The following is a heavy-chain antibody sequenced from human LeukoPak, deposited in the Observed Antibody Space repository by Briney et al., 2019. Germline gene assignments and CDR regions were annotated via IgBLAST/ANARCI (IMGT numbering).Heavy chain of an antibody. CDR3: ARDVRIAAAGDY. CDR2: INANSGGT. Sequence: GASVKVSCKSSVYTFTGYYMHWVRQAPGQGREGMGWINANSGGTNYAQKFQGRVTMTRDTSISTAYMELSRLRSEDTAVYYCARDVRIAAAGDYWGQGTLVTVSS. J-gene: IGHJ4*02. D-gene: IGHD6-13*01. V-gene: IGHV1-2*02. CDR1: VYTFTGYY.